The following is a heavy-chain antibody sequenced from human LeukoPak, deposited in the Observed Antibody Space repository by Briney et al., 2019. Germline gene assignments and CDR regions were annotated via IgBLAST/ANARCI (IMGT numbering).Heavy chain of an antibody. CDR1: GVSISSYY. J-gene: IGHJ5*02. CDR2: IYYSGST. Sequence: SETLSLTCTVSGVSISSYYWNWIRQPPGKGLEWIGYIYYSGSTNYNPSLKSRVTISVDTSKNQFSLKLYSVTAADTAVYYCARDRGRATWFDPWGQGTAVTVSS. D-gene: IGHD3-10*01. CDR3: ARDRGRATWFDP. V-gene: IGHV4-59*01.